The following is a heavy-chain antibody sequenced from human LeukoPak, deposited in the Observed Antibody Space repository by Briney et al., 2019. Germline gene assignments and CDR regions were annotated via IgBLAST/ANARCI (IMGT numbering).Heavy chain of an antibody. Sequence: GGSLRLSCAVSGFTFSNYWMHWVRQAPGKGLVWISRSRSDGSSTTYAASVKGRFTISRDNAKNTLYLQVNSLRAEDTAVYYCARAAGGYDDGYDLYFDYWGQGTLVTVSS. CDR3: ARAAGGYDDGYDLYFDY. D-gene: IGHD5-18*01. CDR2: SRSDGSST. J-gene: IGHJ4*02. V-gene: IGHV3-74*01. CDR1: GFTFSNYW.